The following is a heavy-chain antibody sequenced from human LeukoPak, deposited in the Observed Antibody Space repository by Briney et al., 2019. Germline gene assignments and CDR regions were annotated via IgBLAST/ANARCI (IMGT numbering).Heavy chain of an antibody. D-gene: IGHD6-13*01. CDR2: IYYSGST. CDR3: ARASSWAYYFDY. V-gene: IGHV4-59*01. Sequence: KPSETLSLTCTVSGGSISSYYWSWIRQPPGKGLEWIGYIYYSGSTNYNPSLKSRVTISVDTSKNQFSLKLSSVTAADTAVYYCARASSWAYYFDYWGQGTLVTVSS. J-gene: IGHJ4*02. CDR1: GGSISSYY.